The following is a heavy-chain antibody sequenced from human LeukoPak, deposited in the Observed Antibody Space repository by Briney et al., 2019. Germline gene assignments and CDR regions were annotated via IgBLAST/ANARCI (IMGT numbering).Heavy chain of an antibody. CDR2: IRYDGSNK. CDR3: ARDGIAVAGRGLNWFDP. Sequence: GGSLRLSCGASGFTFSSYGMHWVRQAPGKGLEWVAFIRYDGSNKYYADSVKGRFTISRDNSKNTLYLQMNSLRAEDTAVYYCARDGIAVAGRGLNWFDPWGQGTLVTVSS. CDR1: GFTFSSYG. D-gene: IGHD6-19*01. J-gene: IGHJ5*02. V-gene: IGHV3-30*02.